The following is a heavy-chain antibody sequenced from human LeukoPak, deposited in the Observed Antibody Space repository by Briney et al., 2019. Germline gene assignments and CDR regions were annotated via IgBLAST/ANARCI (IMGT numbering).Heavy chain of an antibody. CDR3: ARFSDAFDI. V-gene: IGHV3-48*03. CDR2: ISSSGSTI. Sequence: GGSLRLSCAASGFTFSSYEMNWVRQAPGKGLEWVSYISSSGSTIYYADSVKGRFTISRDNAKNSLYLQMNSLRAEDTAAYYCARFSDAFDIWGQGTMVTVSS. CDR1: GFTFSSYE. J-gene: IGHJ3*02.